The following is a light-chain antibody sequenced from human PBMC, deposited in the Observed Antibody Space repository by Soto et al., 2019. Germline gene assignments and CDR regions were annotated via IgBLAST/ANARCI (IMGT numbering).Light chain of an antibody. CDR2: DVT. CDR3: SSYTSSSTAV. CDR1: SSDVGYYNY. V-gene: IGLV2-14*01. Sequence: QSALTQPASVSGSPGQSITISCTGTSSDVGYYNYVSWYQQHPGKAPQLMIYDVTNRPSGVSNRFSGSKSGNTASLTISGLQAEDEADYYCSSYTSSSTAVFGGGTKLTVL. J-gene: IGLJ2*01.